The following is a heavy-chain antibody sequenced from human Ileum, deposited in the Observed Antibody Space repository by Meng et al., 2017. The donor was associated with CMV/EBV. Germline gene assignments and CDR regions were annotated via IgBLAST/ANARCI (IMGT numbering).Heavy chain of an antibody. J-gene: IGHJ3*01. CDR1: GYAFSNYW. CDR2: MSPGDSDI. D-gene: IGHD3-9*01. Sequence: GESLKIPCQGSGYAFSNYWIGWVRQLPGKGLEWMGIMSPGDSDIRYSPSFQGQVTMSADKSTNTAYLQWRSLQASDTAMYYCARPRNAYDNSGTFNVWGQGTMVTVSS. CDR3: ARPRNAYDNSGTFNV. V-gene: IGHV5-51*01.